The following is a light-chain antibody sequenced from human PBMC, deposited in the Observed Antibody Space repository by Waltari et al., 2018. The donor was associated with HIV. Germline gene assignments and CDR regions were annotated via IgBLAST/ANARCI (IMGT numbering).Light chain of an antibody. V-gene: IGLV3-21*02. Sequence: SYVLTQAPSVSVAPGQTARVTCGGNNIGDKNVHWYQQKPGQAPVSVVYDGSDRPSGIPERVSGSNSGNTATLTINRVEAGDEADYYCQVWDSSSDHAIFGGGTKLTVL. CDR3: QVWDSSSDHAI. CDR1: NIGDKN. CDR2: DGS. J-gene: IGLJ2*01.